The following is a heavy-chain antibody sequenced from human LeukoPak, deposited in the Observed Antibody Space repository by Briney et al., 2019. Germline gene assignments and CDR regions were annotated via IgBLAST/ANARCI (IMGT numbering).Heavy chain of an antibody. J-gene: IGHJ3*02. Sequence: SETLSLTCTVSGGSISGYYWSWIRQPPGKGLEWIGYIYYSGSTNYNPSLKSRVTTSVDTSKNQFSLKLSSVTAADTAVYYCARAAREDSSGWYRKAFDIWGQGTMVTVSS. CDR1: GGSISGYY. CDR2: IYYSGST. CDR3: ARAAREDSSGWYRKAFDI. V-gene: IGHV4-59*01. D-gene: IGHD6-19*01.